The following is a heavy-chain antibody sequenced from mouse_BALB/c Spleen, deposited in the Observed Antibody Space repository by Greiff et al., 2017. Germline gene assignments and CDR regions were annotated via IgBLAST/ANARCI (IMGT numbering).Heavy chain of an antibody. CDR3: TREGEYGNLYAMDY. J-gene: IGHJ4*01. Sequence: EVKVEESGGGLVKPGGSLKLSCAASGFTFSSYTMSWVRQTPEKRLEWVATISSGGSYTYYPDSVKGRFTISRDNAKNTLYLQMSSLKSEDTAMYYCTREGEYGNLYAMDYWGQGTSVTVSS. CDR2: ISSGGSYT. V-gene: IGHV5-6-4*01. CDR1: GFTFSSYT. D-gene: IGHD2-10*02.